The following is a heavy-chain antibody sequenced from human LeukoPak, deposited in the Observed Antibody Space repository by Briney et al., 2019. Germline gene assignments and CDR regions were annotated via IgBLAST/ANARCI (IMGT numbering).Heavy chain of an antibody. D-gene: IGHD2-2*01. CDR3: ARNPTRKYCSSTSCYPTGVDI. J-gene: IGHJ3*02. Sequence: AASVKVSCKASGGTFSSYAISWVRQAPGQGLEWMGGIIPIFGTANYAQKFQGRVTITTDESTSTAYMELSSLRSEDTAVYYCARNPTRKYCSSTSCYPTGVDIWGQGTMVTVSS. V-gene: IGHV1-69*05. CDR1: GGTFSSYA. CDR2: IIPIFGTA.